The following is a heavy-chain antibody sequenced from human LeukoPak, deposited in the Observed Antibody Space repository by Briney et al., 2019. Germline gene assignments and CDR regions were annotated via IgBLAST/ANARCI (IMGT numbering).Heavy chain of an antibody. D-gene: IGHD3-9*01. CDR1: GYTFTSYD. J-gene: IGHJ6*02. Sequence: GASVKVSCKASGYTFTSYDINWVRQATGQGLEWMGWMNPNSGNTGYAQKFQGRVTMTRNTSISTAYMELSSLRSEDTAVYYCARGRYFDWLLGRYYYYGMDVWGQGTTVTVSS. CDR2: MNPNSGNT. CDR3: ARGRYFDWLLGRYYYYGMDV. V-gene: IGHV1-8*01.